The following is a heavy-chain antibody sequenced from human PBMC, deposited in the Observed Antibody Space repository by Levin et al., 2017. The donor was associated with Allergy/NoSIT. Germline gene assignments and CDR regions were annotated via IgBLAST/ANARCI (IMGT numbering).Heavy chain of an antibody. D-gene: IGHD1-26*01. CDR1: GGSINSYF. Sequence: SETLSLTCTVSGGSINSYFWSWIRQPPGKGLEWIGYMSTSGSTNYNPSLKSRVTISADASKNQFSLKLNSVTAADTAVYYCARDRSGSYYAFDMWGQGTMVTVSS. J-gene: IGHJ3*02. CDR2: MSTSGST. CDR3: ARDRSGSYYAFDM. V-gene: IGHV4-59*01.